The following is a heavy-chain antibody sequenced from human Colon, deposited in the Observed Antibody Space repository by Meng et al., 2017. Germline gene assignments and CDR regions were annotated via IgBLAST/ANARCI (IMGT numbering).Heavy chain of an antibody. J-gene: IGHJ1*01. Sequence: VVLVESGGGLVQPGGSLRLSCAASGFTSSSHWMHWVRQAPGKGLVWVSRINTDGSTTYYADSVKGRFTVSRDNAKNTLYLQMNSLRDEDTAVYYCVGPNSGIYWEYFQHWGQGTLVTVSS. CDR1: GFTSSSHW. V-gene: IGHV3-74*01. D-gene: IGHD1-26*01. CDR3: VGPNSGIYWEYFQH. CDR2: INTDGSTT.